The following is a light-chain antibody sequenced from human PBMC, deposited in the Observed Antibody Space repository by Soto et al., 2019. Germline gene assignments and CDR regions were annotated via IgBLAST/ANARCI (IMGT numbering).Light chain of an antibody. CDR1: QSLLFTDGKTY. J-gene: IGKJ4*01. CDR3: MQSYGLPLT. CDR2: EVC. V-gene: IGKV2D-29*01. Sequence: DIVMTQTPLSLSVTPGQPASISCKSSQSLLFTDGKTYLSWYLQKPGQPPQLLIYEVCNRLSGVPDRLTDSGSGTDFTLKSSRVEAKDVGIYYCMQSYGLPLTFGGRTKVEI.